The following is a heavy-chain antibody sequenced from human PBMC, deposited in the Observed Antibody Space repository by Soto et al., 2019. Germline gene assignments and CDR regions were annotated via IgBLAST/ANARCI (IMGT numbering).Heavy chain of an antibody. Sequence: QVQLVQSGAEVKKPGSSVKVSCKASGGTFSSYTISWVRQAPGQGLEWMGRIIPILGIANYAQKFQGRVTITADKSTSTAYMELSSLRSEDTAVYYCARDPGTVTTRTPFDYWGQGTLVTVSS. CDR1: GGTFSSYT. V-gene: IGHV1-69*08. CDR2: IIPILGIA. J-gene: IGHJ4*02. D-gene: IGHD4-17*01. CDR3: ARDPGTVTTRTPFDY.